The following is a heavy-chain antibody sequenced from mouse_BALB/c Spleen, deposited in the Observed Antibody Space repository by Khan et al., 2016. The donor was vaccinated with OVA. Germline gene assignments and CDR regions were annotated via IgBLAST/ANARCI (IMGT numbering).Heavy chain of an antibody. CDR1: GYTFTNYG. CDR3: GESTEYDYDEFDY. V-gene: IGHV9-1*02. D-gene: IGHD2-4*01. J-gene: IGHJ3*01. Sequence: LVESGPELKKPGETVKISCKASGYTFTNYGMHWVKQAPRKGLKWMGWINTYTGEPTYADDFKGRFAFSLETSASTAYLQINNLKNEDMATYYCGESTEYDYDEFDYWGQGTMVTVSA. CDR2: INTYTGEP.